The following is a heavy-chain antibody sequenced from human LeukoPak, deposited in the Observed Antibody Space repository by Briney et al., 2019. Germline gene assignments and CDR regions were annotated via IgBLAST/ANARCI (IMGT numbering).Heavy chain of an antibody. CDR3: ARAGGDYGDYYHYYYYMDV. CDR1: GYTLTSHD. V-gene: IGHV1-8*01. D-gene: IGHD4-17*01. Sequence: ASVKVSCKASGYTLTSHDINWVRQATGQGLEWMGWMNPNSGDTGYAQKFQGRVTMTRDTSINTAYMELSSLTSEDTAVYCCARAGGDYGDYYHYYYYMDVWGSGTTVTVSS. J-gene: IGHJ6*03. CDR2: MNPNSGDT.